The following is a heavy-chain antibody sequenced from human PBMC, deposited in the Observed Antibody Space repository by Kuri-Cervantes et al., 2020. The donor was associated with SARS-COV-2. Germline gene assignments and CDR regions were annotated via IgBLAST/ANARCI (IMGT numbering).Heavy chain of an antibody. CDR3: ARSGWGTYSNFNYYYMDA. CDR1: GYTFTTYG. CDR2: INTYNGNT. J-gene: IGHJ6*03. Sequence: ASVKVSCKASGYTFTTYGISWVRQAPGRGLEWVGSINTYNGNTNYAQIFEGRVTMTTDTSTSTAYMELTSLRSEDTAVYYCARSGWGTYSNFNYYYMDAWGKGTTVTVSS. V-gene: IGHV1-18*01. D-gene: IGHD4-11*01.